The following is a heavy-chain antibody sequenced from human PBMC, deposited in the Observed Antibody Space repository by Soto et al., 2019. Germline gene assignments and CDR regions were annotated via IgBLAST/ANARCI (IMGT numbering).Heavy chain of an antibody. CDR2: INPSGGST. CDR3: ARDPYNVLMVNAPNLYGMDV. Sequence: VASVKVSCKASGYTFTSYYMHWVRQAPGQGLEWMGIINPSGGSTNYPQSLQGRLTMTTDTSTSTAYMELRSLRSDDTAVYYCARDPYNVLMVNAPNLYGMDVWGQGTTVTVPS. J-gene: IGHJ6*02. CDR1: GYTFTSYY. V-gene: IGHV1-46*01. D-gene: IGHD2-8*01.